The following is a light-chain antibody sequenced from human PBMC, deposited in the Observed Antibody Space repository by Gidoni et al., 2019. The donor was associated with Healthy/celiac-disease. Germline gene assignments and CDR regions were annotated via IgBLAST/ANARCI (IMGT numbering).Light chain of an antibody. CDR3: QQYGSSPLCS. V-gene: IGKV3-20*01. Sequence: EIVLTQSPGTLSLSPGERATLSCRASQSVSSSSLAWYQQTPGQAPRLLIYGASSRATGIPDRFSCSWSGTDFTLTISRLEPEDFAVYYCQQYGSSPLCSFXXXTKLEIK. CDR1: QSVSSSS. CDR2: GAS. J-gene: IGKJ2*04.